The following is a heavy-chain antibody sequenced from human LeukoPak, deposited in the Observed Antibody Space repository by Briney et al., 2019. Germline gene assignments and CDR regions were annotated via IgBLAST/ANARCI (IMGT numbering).Heavy chain of an antibody. Sequence: PGGSLRLSCAASGFTFSGSAMHWVRQASGKGLEWVGRIRSKANSYATAYAASVKGRFTISRDDSKNTAYLQMNSLKTEDTAVYYCTRRAGYDSSGYYLADVRGKGTTVTISS. J-gene: IGHJ6*04. D-gene: IGHD3-22*01. CDR2: IRSKANSYAT. V-gene: IGHV3-73*01. CDR1: GFTFSGSA. CDR3: TRRAGYDSSGYYLADV.